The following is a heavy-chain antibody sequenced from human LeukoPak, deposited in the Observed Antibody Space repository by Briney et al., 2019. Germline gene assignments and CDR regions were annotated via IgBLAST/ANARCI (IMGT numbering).Heavy chain of an antibody. V-gene: IGHV3-13*01. J-gene: IGHJ4*02. D-gene: IGHD6-19*01. Sequence: GGSLRLSCAASGFTFSSYDMHWVRQAPGKGLEWVSSIGAAYDTYYPDSVKGRFTISRENAKNSLHLQMSSLTAGDTAVYYCARATAGLDYWGQGTLVTVSS. CDR1: GFTFSSYD. CDR3: ARATAGLDY. CDR2: IGAAYDT.